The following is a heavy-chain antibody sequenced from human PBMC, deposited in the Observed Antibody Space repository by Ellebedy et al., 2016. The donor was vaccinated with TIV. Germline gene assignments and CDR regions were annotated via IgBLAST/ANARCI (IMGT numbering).Heavy chain of an antibody. V-gene: IGHV4-59*08. J-gene: IGHJ5*02. D-gene: IGHD7-27*01. Sequence: MPGGSLRLSCDVSGVSIRSYYWGWIRQPPGRGLEWIGYVFYNGNNYYNPSLKSRVTMSVDSSRNQFSLSLTSVTAADTAVYYCARRQGPGSSLDPWGQGILVTVSS. CDR1: GVSIRSYY. CDR2: VFYNGNN. CDR3: ARRQGPGSSLDP.